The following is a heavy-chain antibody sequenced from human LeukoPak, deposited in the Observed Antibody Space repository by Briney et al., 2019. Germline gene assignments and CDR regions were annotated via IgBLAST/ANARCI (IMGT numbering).Heavy chain of an antibody. J-gene: IGHJ4*02. Sequence: PGGSLRLSCAASGFPFSSYWMHWVRQAPGKGLVWVSRINSDGISTSYSDSVKRRFTISRDNAKNTLYLQMNSLRAEDTAVYYCARSMNSGSYPDYWGQGTLVTVSS. D-gene: IGHD1-26*01. CDR3: ARSMNSGSYPDY. CDR1: GFPFSSYW. CDR2: INSDGIST. V-gene: IGHV3-74*01.